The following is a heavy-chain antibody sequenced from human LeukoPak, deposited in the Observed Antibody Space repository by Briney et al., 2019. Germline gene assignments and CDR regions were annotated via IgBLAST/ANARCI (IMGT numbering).Heavy chain of an antibody. CDR1: GGSISSYY. CDR2: IYYSGST. CDR3: AGALLEWPYYFDY. J-gene: IGHJ4*02. Sequence: PSETLSLTCTVSGGSISSYYWSWIRQPPGKGLEWIGYIYYSGSTNYNPSLKSRVTISVDTSKNQFSLKLSSVTAADTAVYYCAGALLEWPYYFDYWGQGTLVTASS. V-gene: IGHV4-59*01. D-gene: IGHD3-3*01.